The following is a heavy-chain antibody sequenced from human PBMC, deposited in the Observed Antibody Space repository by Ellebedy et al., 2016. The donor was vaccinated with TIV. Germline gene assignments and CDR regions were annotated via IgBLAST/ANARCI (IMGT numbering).Heavy chain of an antibody. CDR2: IVGSGA. J-gene: IGHJ5*02. CDR1: GFTFSPYA. D-gene: IGHD7-27*01. V-gene: IGHV3-23*01. Sequence: PGGSLRLSCAASGFTFSPYAMAWVRQAPGKGLEWVSGIVGSGAQKYADSVKGRFTISRDNSRNTLYLQMNSLRAGDSAIYYCGRDAVTGNGKWDCLDPWGQGTLVTVSS. CDR3: GRDAVTGNGKWDCLDP.